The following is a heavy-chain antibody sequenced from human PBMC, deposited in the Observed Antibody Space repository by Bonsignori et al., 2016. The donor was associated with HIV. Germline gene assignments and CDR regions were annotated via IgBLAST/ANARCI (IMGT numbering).Heavy chain of an antibody. Sequence: ASVKVSCKASGYTFTGYYMHWVRQAPGQGLEWMGWINPNSGGTNYAQKFQGRVTMTRDTSISTAYMELSRLRSDDTAVYYCARVGGIERITILGGYYYYYMDVWGKGTTVTVSS. V-gene: IGHV1-2*02. J-gene: IGHJ6*03. CDR3: ARVGGIERITILGGYYYYYMDV. D-gene: IGHD3-3*01. CDR2: INPNSGGT. CDR1: GYTFTGYY.